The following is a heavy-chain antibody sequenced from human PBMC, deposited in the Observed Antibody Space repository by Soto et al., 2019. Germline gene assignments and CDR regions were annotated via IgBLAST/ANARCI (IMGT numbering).Heavy chain of an antibody. CDR1: GGSISSGDYY. J-gene: IGHJ2*01. V-gene: IGHV4-30-4*01. CDR3: ARAPTLYGDHRYFDL. Sequence: QVQLQESGPGLVKPSQTLSLTCTVSGGSISSGDYYWSWIRQPPGKGLEWIGYIYYSGSTYYNPSLKSRVTISVDTSKNQFSMKLSSVTAADTAVYYCARAPTLYGDHRYFDLWGRGTLVTVSS. CDR2: IYYSGST. D-gene: IGHD4-17*01.